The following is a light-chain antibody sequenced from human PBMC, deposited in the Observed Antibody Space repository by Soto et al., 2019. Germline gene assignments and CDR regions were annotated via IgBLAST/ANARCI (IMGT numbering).Light chain of an antibody. CDR1: QGISGY. CDR3: QQYNSYPIT. J-gene: IGKJ5*01. CDR2: AAS. Sequence: DIQLTQSPSFLSASVGDRVTISCRASQGISGYLAWYQQKPGKAPNLLIFAASTLQSGVPSRFSGSGSGTEFTLTISSLQPEDFATYYCQQYNSYPITFCQGTRLEIK. V-gene: IGKV1-9*01.